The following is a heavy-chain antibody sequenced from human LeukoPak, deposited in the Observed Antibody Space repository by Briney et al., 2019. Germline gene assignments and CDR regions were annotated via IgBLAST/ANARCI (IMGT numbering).Heavy chain of an antibody. J-gene: IGHJ3*02. V-gene: IGHV3-30*03. D-gene: IGHD2-2*01. CDR3: ARDYFCSSTSCSATGAFDI. CDR2: ISYDGSNE. Sequence: GGSLRLPCAASGFTFSIYGMHWVRQAPGKGLEWVAVISYDGSNEYCADSVKGRFTISRDNSKNTLYLQMNSLRPEDAAVYYCARDYFCSSTSCSATGAFDIWGQGTMVTVSS. CDR1: GFTFSIYG.